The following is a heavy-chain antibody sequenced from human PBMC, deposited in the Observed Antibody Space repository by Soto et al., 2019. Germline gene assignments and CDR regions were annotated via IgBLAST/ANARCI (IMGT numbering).Heavy chain of an antibody. CDR1: GFTFISFS. J-gene: IGHJ3*02. Sequence: EVQLVESGGGLVKPGGSLRLSCAASGFTFISFSLNWVRQAPGKGLGWVSSISSSSSYIYYADSVKGRFTISRDNAKNSLYLQMNSLRAEDTAVYYCARDLIAVAGTADAFDIWGQGTMVTVSS. CDR2: ISSSSSYI. CDR3: ARDLIAVAGTADAFDI. D-gene: IGHD6-19*01. V-gene: IGHV3-21*01.